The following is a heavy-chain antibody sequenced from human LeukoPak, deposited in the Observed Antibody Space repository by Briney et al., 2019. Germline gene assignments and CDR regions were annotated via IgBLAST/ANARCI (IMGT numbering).Heavy chain of an antibody. J-gene: IGHJ4*02. D-gene: IGHD3-22*01. CDR1: GFTLSNAL. CDR3: TTGGNYDSSDEPFDY. Sequence: GGSLRLSCAASGFTLSNALMSWVRQAPGKGLEWVGRIKSKSDGGTTDYAAPVKGRFTISRDDSKNTLYLQMNSLKTEDTAVYYCTTGGNYDSSDEPFDYWGQGTLVTVSS. CDR2: IKSKSDGGTT. V-gene: IGHV3-15*01.